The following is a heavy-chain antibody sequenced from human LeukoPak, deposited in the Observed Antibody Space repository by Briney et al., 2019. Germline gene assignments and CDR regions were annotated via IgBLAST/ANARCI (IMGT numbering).Heavy chain of an antibody. CDR2: IYHSGST. Sequence: GSLRLSCAASGFTFNDYAMYWVRQPPGKGLEWIGEIYHSGSTNYNPSLKSRVTISVDKSKNQFSLKLSSVTAADTAVYYCASRMTTVTVPNYWGQGTLVTVSS. J-gene: IGHJ4*02. CDR3: ASRMTTVTVPNY. V-gene: IGHV4-4*02. D-gene: IGHD4-17*01. CDR1: GFTFNDYA.